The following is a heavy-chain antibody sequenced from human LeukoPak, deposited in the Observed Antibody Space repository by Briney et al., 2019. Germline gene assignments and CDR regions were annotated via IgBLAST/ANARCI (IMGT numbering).Heavy chain of an antibody. D-gene: IGHD1-14*01. J-gene: IGHJ4*02. V-gene: IGHV4-4*02. Sequence: SETLSLTCTVSLGSTTSNFWSWVRQPPGKGLEWIGEIHRSGSPNYNPSLQSRVTISIDRSRNQIAVELSSVTAADTAVYYCAREILGGFNPGAYWGQGTLVTVSS. CDR3: AREILGGFNPGAY. CDR2: IHRSGSP. CDR1: LGSTTSNF.